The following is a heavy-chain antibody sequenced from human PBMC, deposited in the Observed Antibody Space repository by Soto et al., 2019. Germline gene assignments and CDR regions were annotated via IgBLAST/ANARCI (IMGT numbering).Heavy chain of an antibody. V-gene: IGHV3-74*01. CDR3: ARDRGNYNGIFDY. Sequence: EVQLVESGGGLVQPGGSRRLSCAVSGLTLSISWMHWVRQGPGKGLVWVSRINFDGSATHYADSVQGRFTISRDNAKNVLYLQMTNLSAEDTAVYYCARDRGNYNGIFDYWGQGTLVTVSS. J-gene: IGHJ4*02. D-gene: IGHD4-4*01. CDR1: GLTLSISW. CDR2: INFDGSAT.